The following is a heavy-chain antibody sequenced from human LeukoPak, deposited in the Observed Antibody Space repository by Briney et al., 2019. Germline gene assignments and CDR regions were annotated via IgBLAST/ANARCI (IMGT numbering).Heavy chain of an antibody. J-gene: IGHJ4*02. CDR1: GFTFSSYS. CDR2: ISSSSYI. CDR3: ARRGEREYYFDY. Sequence: GGSLRLSCAASGFTFSSYSMNWVRQAPGKGLEWVSSISSSSYIYYADSVKGRFTISRDNAKNSLYLQMNSLRAEDTAVYYCARRGEREYYFDYWGQGTLVTVSS. D-gene: IGHD2-21*01. V-gene: IGHV3-21*01.